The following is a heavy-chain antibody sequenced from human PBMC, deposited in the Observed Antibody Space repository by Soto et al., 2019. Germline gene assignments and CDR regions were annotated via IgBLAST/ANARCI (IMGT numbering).Heavy chain of an antibody. CDR1: GGSISSGGYY. CDR2: IYNSGST. Sequence: QVPLQESGPGFVKPSQTLSLTCTVSGGSISSGGYYWSWIRQHPRKGLEWIDYIYNSGSTYYNPSLKLRATTSAETSKNQFSLKLTSVTAADTAVYYCARHPAPWGQGTLVTVSS. CDR3: ARHPAP. J-gene: IGHJ5*02. V-gene: IGHV4-31*03.